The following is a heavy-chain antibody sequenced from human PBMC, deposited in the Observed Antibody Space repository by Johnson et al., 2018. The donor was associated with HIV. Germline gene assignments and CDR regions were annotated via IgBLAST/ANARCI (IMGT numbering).Heavy chain of an antibody. CDR2: ISYDGSNK. CDR1: GFTFSNYD. J-gene: IGHJ3*02. CDR3: ARGGIIHDAFDI. D-gene: IGHD1-1*01. V-gene: IGHV3-30*03. Sequence: QVQLVESGGGVVQPGRSLRLSCAASGFTFSNYDIHWVRQAPGKGLEWVAVISYDGSNKYYADSVKGRFTISRDNSKNTLYLQMSSLRAEDTAVYYCARGGIIHDAFDIWGQGTMVTVSS.